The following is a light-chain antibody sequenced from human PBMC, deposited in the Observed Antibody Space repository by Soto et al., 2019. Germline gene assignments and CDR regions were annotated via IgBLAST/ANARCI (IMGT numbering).Light chain of an antibody. CDR3: QTYDTGVSGSI. J-gene: IGLJ2*01. Sequence: QSVLTQPPSVSGAPGQRVALSCAGTSSNIGAGYDVHWYQHLPGTAPKLLIFGNINRPAGVPDRFSGSKSGTSASLAISGLQAADEGYYYCQTYDTGVSGSIFGRGTQLTVL. CDR2: GNI. V-gene: IGLV1-40*01. CDR1: SSNIGAGYD.